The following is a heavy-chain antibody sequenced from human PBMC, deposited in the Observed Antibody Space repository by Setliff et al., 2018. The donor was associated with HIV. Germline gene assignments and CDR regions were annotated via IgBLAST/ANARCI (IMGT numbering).Heavy chain of an antibody. J-gene: IGHJ5*02. Sequence: SETLSLTCTVSGGSISSSSYYWGWIRQSPGKGLEWIGSIYYSGSTYYNPSLKSRVTISVDTSKNQFSLKLSSVTAADTAVYYCARVGDYGSGGWFDPWGQGTLVTVSS. CDR3: ARVGDYGSGGWFDP. V-gene: IGHV4-39*07. CDR1: GGSISSSSYY. D-gene: IGHD3-10*01. CDR2: IYYSGST.